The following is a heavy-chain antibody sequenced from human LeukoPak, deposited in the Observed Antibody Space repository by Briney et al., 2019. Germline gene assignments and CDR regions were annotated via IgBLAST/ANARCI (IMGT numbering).Heavy chain of an antibody. V-gene: IGHV4-39*07. CDR3: ARNHRYSSGWYNWFDP. D-gene: IGHD6-19*01. CDR1: SGSISTSNYY. CDR2: IYYSGST. Sequence: LETLSLTCTVSSGSISTSNYYWGWVRQPPGKGLEWIGSIYYSGSTYYNPSLKSRVTISVDTSKNQFSLKLSSVTAADTAVYYCARNHRYSSGWYNWFDPWGQGTLVTVSS. J-gene: IGHJ5*02.